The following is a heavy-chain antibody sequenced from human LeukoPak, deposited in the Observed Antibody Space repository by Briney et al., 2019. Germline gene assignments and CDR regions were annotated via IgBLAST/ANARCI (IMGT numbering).Heavy chain of an antibody. CDR2: INHSGST. CDR1: GGSIRSYY. J-gene: IGHJ4*02. Sequence: SETLSLTCTVSGGSIRSYYWSWIRQPPGKGLEWIGEINHSGSTNYNPSLKSRVTISVDTSKNQFSLKLSSVTAADTAVYYCARGYSSSWRFYYFDYWGQGTLVTVSS. CDR3: ARGYSSSWRFYYFDY. V-gene: IGHV4-34*01. D-gene: IGHD6-13*01.